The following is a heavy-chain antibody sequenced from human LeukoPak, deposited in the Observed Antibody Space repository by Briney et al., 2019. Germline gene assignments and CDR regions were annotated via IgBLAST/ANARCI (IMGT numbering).Heavy chain of an antibody. CDR2: IKQDGSEK. D-gene: IGHD3-22*01. V-gene: IGHV3-7*01. CDR1: GFTFSSYW. CDR3: ARDPVLSSGYYNYDAFDI. Sequence: GGSLRLSCAASGFTFSSYWMSWVRQAPGKGLERVANIKQDGSEKYYVDSVKGRLTIASDNAKNSLYLQMNSLRAEDTAVYYCARDPVLSSGYYNYDAFDIWGQGTMVTVSS. J-gene: IGHJ3*02.